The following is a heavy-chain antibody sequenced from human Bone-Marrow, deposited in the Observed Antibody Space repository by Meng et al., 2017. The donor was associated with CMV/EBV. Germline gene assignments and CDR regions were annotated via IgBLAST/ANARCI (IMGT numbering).Heavy chain of an antibody. CDR3: ARVGGYSYGSYYYYGMDV. V-gene: IGHV4-59*01. D-gene: IGHD5-18*01. CDR2: IYYSGST. Sequence: GSLRLSCTVSGGSISSYYWSWIRQPPGKGLEWIGYIYYSGSTNYNPSLKSRVTISVDTSKNQFSLKLSSVTAADTAVYYCARVGGYSYGSYYYYGMDVWGQGTTVTVSS. J-gene: IGHJ6*02. CDR1: GGSISSYY.